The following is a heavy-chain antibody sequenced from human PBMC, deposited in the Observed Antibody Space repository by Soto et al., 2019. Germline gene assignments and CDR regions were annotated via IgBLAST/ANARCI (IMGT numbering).Heavy chain of an antibody. CDR3: ARDEIVVVITTWHALDI. CDR2: INPSGGST. CDR1: GYTFTSYY. V-gene: IGHV1-46*01. J-gene: IGHJ3*02. Sequence: ASVKVSCKASGYTFTSYYMHWVRQAPGQGLEWMGIINPSGGSTSYAQKFQGRVTMTRDTSTSTVYMELSSLRSEDTAVYYCARDEIVVVITTWHALDIWGQGTMVTVSS. D-gene: IGHD3-22*01.